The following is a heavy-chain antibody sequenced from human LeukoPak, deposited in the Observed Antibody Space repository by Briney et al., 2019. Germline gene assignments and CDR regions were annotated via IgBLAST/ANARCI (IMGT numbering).Heavy chain of an antibody. D-gene: IGHD6-13*01. Sequence: KAGGSLRLSCAASGFTFSSYSMNWVRQAPGKGLEWVSSISSSSSYIYYADSVKGRFTISRDNAKNSLYLQMNSLRVEDTAVYYCARVGGSSWFVYFDYWGQGTLVTVSS. V-gene: IGHV3-21*01. CDR3: ARVGGSSWFVYFDY. CDR2: ISSSSSYI. J-gene: IGHJ4*02. CDR1: GFTFSSYS.